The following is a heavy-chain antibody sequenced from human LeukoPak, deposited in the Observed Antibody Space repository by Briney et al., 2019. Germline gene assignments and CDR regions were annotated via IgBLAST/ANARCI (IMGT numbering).Heavy chain of an antibody. V-gene: IGHV3-21*01. CDR2: ISSSSSYI. CDR1: GFTFSSYS. Sequence: GGSLTLSCAASGFTFSSYSMNWVRRAPGKGLEWVSSISSSSSYIYYADSVKGRFTISRDNAKNSLYLQMNSLRAEDTAVYYCAKEYSSSWYGWFDPWDQGTLVTVSS. CDR3: AKEYSSSWYGWFDP. J-gene: IGHJ5*02. D-gene: IGHD6-13*01.